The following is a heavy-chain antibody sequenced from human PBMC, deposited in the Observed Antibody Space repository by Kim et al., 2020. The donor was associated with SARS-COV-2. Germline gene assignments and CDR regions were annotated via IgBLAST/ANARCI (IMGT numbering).Heavy chain of an antibody. J-gene: IGHJ4*02. Sequence: GGSLRLSCAASGFTFSSYSMNWVRQAPGKGLEWVSSISSSSSYIYYADAVTGRVTISRDNAKNALYLQMNRLRAEDTAVYYCARTILFSELSESFDYWGQGTLVTVSS. V-gene: IGHV3-21*01. D-gene: IGHD3-16*02. CDR3: ARTILFSELSESFDY. CDR2: ISSSSSYI. CDR1: GFTFSSYS.